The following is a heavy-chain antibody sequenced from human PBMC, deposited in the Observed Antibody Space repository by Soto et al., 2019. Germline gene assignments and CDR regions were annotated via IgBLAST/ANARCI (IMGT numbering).Heavy chain of an antibody. CDR3: TKDRYRPPGLLYYHALDV. CDR2: ISSDGSST. J-gene: IGHJ6*02. D-gene: IGHD2-21*02. V-gene: IGHV3-30*04. Sequence: GGSLRLSCSASGFTFNNYIMHWVRQAPGKGLDWVAAISSDGSSTYYAESLKGRFTISRDNSKSTMYLQMDSLRSEDTAVYYCTKDRYRPPGLLYYHALDVWGQGTTVTASS. CDR1: GFTFNNYI.